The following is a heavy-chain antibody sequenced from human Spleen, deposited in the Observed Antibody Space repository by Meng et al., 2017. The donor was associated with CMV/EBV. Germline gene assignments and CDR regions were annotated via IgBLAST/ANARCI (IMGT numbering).Heavy chain of an antibody. CDR3: AREDHYYDNGGYLRYFDN. Sequence: GESLKISCAASGFTFSDYWMHWVRLAPGKGLVWVSRTNSDDSTTHYADSVKGRFTISRDNSKNTLYLQMNSLRAEDTAVYYCAREDHYYDNGGYLRYFDNWGQGTLVTVSS. J-gene: IGHJ4*02. CDR2: TNSDDSTT. V-gene: IGHV3-74*01. D-gene: IGHD3-22*01. CDR1: GFTFSDYW.